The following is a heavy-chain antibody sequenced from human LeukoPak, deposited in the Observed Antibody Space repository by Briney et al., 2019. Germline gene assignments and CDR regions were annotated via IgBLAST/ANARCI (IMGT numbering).Heavy chain of an antibody. CDR2: IIPIFGTA. Sequence: SVKVSCKASGGTFSSYAISWVRQAPGQGLEWMGGIIPIFGTANYAQKFQGRVTITADESTSTAYMELSSLRSEDTAVYYCARDQDSSSWRPWPYYYYGMDVWGQGTTVTVSS. CDR1: GGTFSSYA. J-gene: IGHJ6*02. V-gene: IGHV1-69*01. CDR3: ARDQDSSSWRPWPYYYYGMDV. D-gene: IGHD6-13*01.